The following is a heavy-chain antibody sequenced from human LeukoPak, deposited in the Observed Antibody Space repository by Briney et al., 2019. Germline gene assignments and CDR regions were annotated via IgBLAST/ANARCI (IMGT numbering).Heavy chain of an antibody. CDR3: VREAWDSSRPGYFDL. Sequence: PSETLSLTCTVSGGSISSSSYCWGWIRQPPGKGLEWIGSIYYSGSTYYNPSLKSRVTISVDTSKNQFSLKLSSVTAADTAVYYCVREAWDSSRPGYFDLWGRGTLVTASS. V-gene: IGHV4-39*07. J-gene: IGHJ2*01. CDR2: IYYSGST. CDR1: GGSISSSSYC. D-gene: IGHD1-14*01.